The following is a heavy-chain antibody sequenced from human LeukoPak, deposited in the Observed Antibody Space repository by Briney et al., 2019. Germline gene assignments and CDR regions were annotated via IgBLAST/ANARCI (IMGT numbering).Heavy chain of an antibody. Sequence: GESLKISCKGSGYSFTSYWIGWVRQMPGKGLEWMGIIYPGDSDTRYSPSFQGQVTISADKSISTAYLQWSSLKASDTAMYYCAINQAGYCGGGSCYRHEFYYMDVWGKGTSVTVSS. CDR1: GYSFTSYW. V-gene: IGHV5-51*01. J-gene: IGHJ6*03. CDR3: AINQAGYCGGGSCYRHEFYYMDV. CDR2: IYPGDSDT. D-gene: IGHD2-15*01.